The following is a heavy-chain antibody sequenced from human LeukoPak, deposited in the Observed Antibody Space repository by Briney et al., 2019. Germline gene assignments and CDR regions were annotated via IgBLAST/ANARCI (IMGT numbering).Heavy chain of an antibody. CDR1: GFTFSSYA. CDR3: AKGSSSWYDFDY. D-gene: IGHD6-13*01. J-gene: IGHJ4*02. V-gene: IGHV3-23*01. Sequence: GGSLRLSCAASGFTFSSYAMSWVRQAPGKGLEWVSAISGSGGSTYYADSVKGRFTISRDNSKNTLYLQMNSLRAEGTAVYYCAKGSSSWYDFDYWGQGTLVTVSS. CDR2: ISGSGGST.